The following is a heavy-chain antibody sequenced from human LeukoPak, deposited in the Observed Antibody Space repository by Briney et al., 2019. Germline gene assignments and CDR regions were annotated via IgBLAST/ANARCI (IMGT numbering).Heavy chain of an antibody. V-gene: IGHV4-4*02. D-gene: IGHD3-22*01. CDR3: ARDTPYYYDSSGYNY. CDR2: IYHSGST. J-gene: IGHJ4*02. CDR1: GGSISSSNW. Sequence: PSGTLSLTCAVSGGSISSSNWWSWVRQPPGKGLEWIGEIYHSGSTNYNPSLKSRVTISVDKSKNQFSLKLSSVTAADTAVYYCARDTPYYYDSSGYNYWGQGTLVTVSS.